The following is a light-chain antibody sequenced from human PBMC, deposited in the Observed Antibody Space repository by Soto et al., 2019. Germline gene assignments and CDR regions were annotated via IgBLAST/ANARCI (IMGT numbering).Light chain of an antibody. V-gene: IGLV2-11*01. CDR2: DVS. Sequence: QSVLTQPRSVSGSPGQSVTISCTGTSSDVGGYNCVSWYQQHPGRAPKVMIYDVSKRPSGVPDRFSGSKSGNTASLTISGLQADDEADYYCCSYAGTYPYVFGTGTKVTVL. CDR1: SSDVGGYNC. J-gene: IGLJ1*01. CDR3: CSYAGTYPYV.